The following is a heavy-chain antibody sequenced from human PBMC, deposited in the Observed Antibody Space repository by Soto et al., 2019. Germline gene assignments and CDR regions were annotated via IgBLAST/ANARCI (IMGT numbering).Heavy chain of an antibody. D-gene: IGHD6-6*01. V-gene: IGHV3-33*01. Sequence: GGSLRLSCAASGFTFSSYGMHWVRQAPGKGLEWVAVIWYDGSNKYYADSVKGRFTISRDNSKNTLYLQMNSLRAEDTAVYYCARSRQLGTHFDYWGQGTLVTVSS. CDR1: GFTFSSYG. CDR3: ARSRQLGTHFDY. CDR2: IWYDGSNK. J-gene: IGHJ4*02.